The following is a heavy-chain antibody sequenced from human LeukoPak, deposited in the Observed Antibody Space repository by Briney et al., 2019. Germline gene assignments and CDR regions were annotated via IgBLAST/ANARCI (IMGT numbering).Heavy chain of an antibody. J-gene: IGHJ5*02. V-gene: IGHV3-74*01. CDR2: ISDGGSTT. Sequence: GGSLRLSCAASGFTFSSYWMHWVRQAPGKGLVWVSRISDGGSTTTYADSVKGRFTISRDNAKNTVYLQMKSLRDDDTAVYYCARAQAVAGTGGFDPWGQGTLVTVSS. CDR1: GFTFSSYW. D-gene: IGHD6-19*01. CDR3: ARAQAVAGTGGFDP.